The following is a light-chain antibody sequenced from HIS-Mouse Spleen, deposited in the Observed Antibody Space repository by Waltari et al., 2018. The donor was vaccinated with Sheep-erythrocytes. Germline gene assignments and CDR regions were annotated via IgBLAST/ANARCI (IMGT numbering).Light chain of an antibody. Sequence: DIQITQSPSTVSASVGDRVTIPCRAGQVISSWLAWYQQKPGKAPKLLIYAASSLQNGVPSRFTGSGSGTDFTLTISSLQSEDLATYYCLQANSFPITFGQGTRLEIK. J-gene: IGKJ5*01. CDR1: QVISSW. V-gene: IGKV1-12*01. CDR2: AAS. CDR3: LQANSFPIT.